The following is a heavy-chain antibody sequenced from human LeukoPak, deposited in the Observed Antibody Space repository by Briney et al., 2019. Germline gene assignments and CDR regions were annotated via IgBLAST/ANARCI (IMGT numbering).Heavy chain of an antibody. CDR1: GFTFSSYW. Sequence: PGGSPRLSCAASGFTFSSYWMHWVRQAPGKGLVWVSRINSDGSSTSYADSVKGRFTISRDNAKNTLYLQMNSLRAEDTAVYYCASEGYCSSTSCYDYWGQGTLVTVSS. CDR2: INSDGSST. D-gene: IGHD2-2*01. J-gene: IGHJ4*02. V-gene: IGHV3-74*01. CDR3: ASEGYCSSTSCYDY.